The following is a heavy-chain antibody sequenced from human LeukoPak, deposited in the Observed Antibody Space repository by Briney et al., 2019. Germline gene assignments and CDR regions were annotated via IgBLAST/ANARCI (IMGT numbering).Heavy chain of an antibody. CDR2: IYSGGST. CDR3: ARDLSGSYFDY. D-gene: IGHD1-26*01. Sequence: GVSLRLSCAASGFTVSTIYLSWVRQAPGKGLEWVSDIYSGGSTYYADAVKGRLTISRANSKNTLYLQMNSLRAEDTAVYDCARDLSGSYFDYWGQGTLVTVSS. J-gene: IGHJ4*02. V-gene: IGHV3-53*01. CDR1: GFTVSTIY.